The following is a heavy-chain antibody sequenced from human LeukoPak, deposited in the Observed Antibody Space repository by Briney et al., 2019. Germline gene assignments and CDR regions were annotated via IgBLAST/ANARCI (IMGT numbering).Heavy chain of an antibody. D-gene: IGHD6-13*01. Sequence: GALRLPCAGSGFTFSSHSMNLVRQAPGKGPEWGSSISSSSSYICYADSVKGRFTISRDNAKNSLYLQMNSLRAEATAVYYCARDPSSSWYSFYFDYWGQGTLVTVSS. CDR1: GFTFSSHS. CDR2: ISSSSSYI. V-gene: IGHV3-21*01. J-gene: IGHJ4*02. CDR3: ARDPSSSWYSFYFDY.